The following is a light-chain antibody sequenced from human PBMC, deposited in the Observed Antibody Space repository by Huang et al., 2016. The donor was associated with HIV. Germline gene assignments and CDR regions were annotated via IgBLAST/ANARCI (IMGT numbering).Light chain of an antibody. V-gene: IGKV3-15*01. Sequence: EIVLTQSPGTLSPSPGETATLSCRARQGITGNLAGYQQMIGQPPRLLIYGASARAPNSPGRCSGSGSGTDFTLTITSLRSEDSAVYYCQQYNAWPSTWTFGQGTRMEIK. CDR1: QGITGN. CDR2: GAS. J-gene: IGKJ1*01. CDR3: QQYNAWPSTWT.